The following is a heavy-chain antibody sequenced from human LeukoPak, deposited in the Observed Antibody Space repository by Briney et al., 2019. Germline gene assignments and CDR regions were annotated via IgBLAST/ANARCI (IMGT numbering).Heavy chain of an antibody. D-gene: IGHD1-26*01. V-gene: IGHV1-2*02. Sequence: ASVKVSCKASGYTFTGYYMHWVRQAPGQGLEWMGWIYPKTGGTSYAQKFQGRVTMTRDTSISTAYMELIGLRSDDKAVYYCAGPWDQVGFDPWGQGTLVSVSS. CDR2: IYPKTGGT. CDR1: GYTFTGYY. CDR3: AGPWDQVGFDP. J-gene: IGHJ5*02.